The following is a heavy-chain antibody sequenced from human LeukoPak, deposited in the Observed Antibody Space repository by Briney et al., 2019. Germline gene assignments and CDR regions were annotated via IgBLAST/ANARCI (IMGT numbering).Heavy chain of an antibody. J-gene: IGHJ6*03. Sequence: ASVKVSFKASGYTFTSYAMNWVRQAPGQGLEWMGWINPNSGGTNYAQKFQGRVTMTRDTSISTAYMELSRLRSDDTAVYYCARGTSRGYYYGSGSYYNPPYYYYYYMDVWGKGTTVTISS. V-gene: IGHV1-2*02. CDR2: INPNSGGT. CDR1: GYTFTSYA. CDR3: ARGTSRGYYYGSGSYYNPPYYYYYYMDV. D-gene: IGHD3-10*01.